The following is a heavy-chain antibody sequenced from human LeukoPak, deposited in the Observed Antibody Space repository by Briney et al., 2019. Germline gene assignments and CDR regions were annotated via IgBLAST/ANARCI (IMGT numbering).Heavy chain of an antibody. J-gene: IGHJ4*02. D-gene: IGHD3-10*02. CDR1: GFTFCDHH. V-gene: IGHV3-72*01. Sequence: GGSLRLSCAASGFTFCDHHMDWLRQAPGKGLEWVGRIRDKADSYTTEYAASVKGRFTISRDDSKNSLSLQMNSLKTEDTAVYYCAAVRGVMGYWGQGTLVTVSS. CDR3: AAVRGVMGY. CDR2: IRDKADSYTT.